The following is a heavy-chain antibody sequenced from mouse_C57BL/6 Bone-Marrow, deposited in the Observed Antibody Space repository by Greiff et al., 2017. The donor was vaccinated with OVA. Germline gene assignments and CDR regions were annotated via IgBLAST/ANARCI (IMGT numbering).Heavy chain of an antibody. J-gene: IGHJ1*03. CDR3: ARRHYYCSSLYWYFDV. V-gene: IGHV1-69*01. CDR1: GYTFTSYW. D-gene: IGHD1-1*01. CDR2: IDPSDSYT. Sequence: VQLQQPGAELVMPGASVKLSCKASGYTFTSYWMHWVKQRPGQGLEWIGEIDPSDSYTNYNQKFKGKSTLTVDKTSSKADMQLSSLTSEDSAVYYCARRHYYCSSLYWYFDVWGTGTTVTVSA.